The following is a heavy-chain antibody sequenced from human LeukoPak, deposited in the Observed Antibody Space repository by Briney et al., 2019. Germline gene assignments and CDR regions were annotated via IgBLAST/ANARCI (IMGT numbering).Heavy chain of an antibody. V-gene: IGHV3-48*03. J-gene: IGHJ6*04. D-gene: IGHD3-10*02. CDR3: AELGITMIGGV. CDR1: GFTFSSYE. CDR2: ISSSGSTI. Sequence: GGSLTLSCAASGFTFSSYEMNWVRQAPGKGLEWVSYISSSGSTIYYAVSVKGRFTMSRDNAKNSLYLQMNSLRAEDTAVYYCAELGITMIGGVWGKGTTVTISS.